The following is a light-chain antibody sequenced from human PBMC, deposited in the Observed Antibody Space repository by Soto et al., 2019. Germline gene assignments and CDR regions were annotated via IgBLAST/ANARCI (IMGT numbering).Light chain of an antibody. V-gene: IGLV3-21*02. J-gene: IGLJ3*02. CDR3: QVWDNDSDQWV. CDR2: ADT. CDR1: NIGSKS. Sequence: SYELTQPPSVSVAPGQTARITCGGNNIGSKSVHWYQQKPGQAPVLVVYADTDRPSGIPQRFSGSKSGKTATLTISRVEAGDEADYYCQVWDNDSDQWVFGGGTELTVL.